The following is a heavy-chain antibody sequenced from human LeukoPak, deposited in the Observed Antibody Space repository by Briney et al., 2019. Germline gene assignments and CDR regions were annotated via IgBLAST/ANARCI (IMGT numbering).Heavy chain of an antibody. CDR1: GGTFSSYA. CDR2: IIPIFGTA. Sequence: ASVKVSCKASGGTFSSYAISWVRQAPGQGLEWMGGIIPIFGTANYAQKFQGRVTITTDESTSTACMELSSLRSEDTAVYYCARAISYSSGSYFDYWGQGTLVTVSS. J-gene: IGHJ4*02. D-gene: IGHD6-19*01. CDR3: ARAISYSSGSYFDY. V-gene: IGHV1-69*05.